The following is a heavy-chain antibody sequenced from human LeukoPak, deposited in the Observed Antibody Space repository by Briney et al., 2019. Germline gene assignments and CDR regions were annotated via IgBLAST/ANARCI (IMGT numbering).Heavy chain of an antibody. J-gene: IGHJ6*02. CDR3: ARLTRRVIKPPSNYYYYGMDV. V-gene: IGHV4-34*01. CDR1: GFTFSNAW. CDR2: INHSGST. Sequence: GSLRLSCAASGFTFSNAWMSWVRQPPGKGLEWIGEINHSGSTNYNPSLKSRVTISVDTSKNQFSLKLSSVTAADTAVYYCARLTRRVIKPPSNYYYYGMDVWGQGTTVTVSS. D-gene: IGHD3-10*01.